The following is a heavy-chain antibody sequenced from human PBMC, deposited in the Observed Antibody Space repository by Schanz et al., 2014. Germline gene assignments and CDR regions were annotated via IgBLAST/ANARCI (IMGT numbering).Heavy chain of an antibody. V-gene: IGHV3-48*01. CDR3: ASGVHVSSLQKGLQF. D-gene: IGHD3-10*01. CDR2: IATSSSTR. Sequence: EVQLVESGGGLVQPGGSLRLSCAASGFTFSNYAMSWVRQAPGKGLEWVSYIATSSSTRHYADSVKGRVTISRDNAKNSVSLQMRRLRVEDTAVYYCASGVHVSSLQKGLQFWGRGTLVIVSS. J-gene: IGHJ1*01. CDR1: GFTFSNYA.